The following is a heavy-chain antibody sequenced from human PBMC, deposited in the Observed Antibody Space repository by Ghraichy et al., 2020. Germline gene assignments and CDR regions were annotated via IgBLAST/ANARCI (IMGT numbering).Heavy chain of an antibody. V-gene: IGHV4-59*01. CDR3: ASVNYEILTGYRDWYFDL. D-gene: IGHD3-9*01. CDR2: IYYSGST. Sequence: SETLSLTCTVSGGSISNYYWSWIRQPPGKGLEWIGYIYYSGSTNYNPSLKSRVAISVDTSKNQFSLKLSSVTAADTAVYYCASVNYEILTGYRDWYFDLWGRGTPVSVSS. CDR1: GGSISNYY. J-gene: IGHJ2*01.